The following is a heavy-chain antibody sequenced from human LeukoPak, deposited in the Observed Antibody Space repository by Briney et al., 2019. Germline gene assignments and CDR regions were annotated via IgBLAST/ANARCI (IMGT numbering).Heavy chain of an antibody. J-gene: IGHJ3*02. CDR1: GYTFTGYY. CDR2: INPNSGGT. Sequence: VASAKVSCKASGYTFTGYYMHWVRQAPGQGLEWMGWINPNSGGTNYAQKFQGRVTLIRDTSIKTAYMDLTKLRPDDTALYYCTRGGSASYSPYQSVFDIWGQGTLVTVSS. V-gene: IGHV1-2*02. D-gene: IGHD2-15*01. CDR3: TRGGSASYSPYQSVFDI.